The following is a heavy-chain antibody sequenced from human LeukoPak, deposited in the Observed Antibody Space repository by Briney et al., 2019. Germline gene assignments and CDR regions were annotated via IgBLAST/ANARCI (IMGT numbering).Heavy chain of an antibody. CDR2: IGGSGGGT. CDR3: ASHRSKT. V-gene: IGHV3-23*01. J-gene: IGHJ5*02. Sequence: GGSLRLSCAASGFTFSSYAMSWVRQAPGKGLEWVSVIGGSGGGTYYADSVKGRFTISRDNAKNSLYLQMNGLRAEDTAVYYCASHRSKTWGQGTLVTVSS. CDR1: GFTFSSYA.